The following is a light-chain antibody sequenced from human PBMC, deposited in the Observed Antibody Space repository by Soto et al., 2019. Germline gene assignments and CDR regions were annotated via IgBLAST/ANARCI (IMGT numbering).Light chain of an antibody. CDR3: QQTLSVPRT. V-gene: IGKV1-12*01. J-gene: IGKJ1*01. CDR2: TGS. Sequence: DIQMTQSPSSVSASVGDRVTITCRASQAIDSWLAWYQQKPGEAPKLLIFTGSLLHSGVPPRFSGSGSGTDFTLTISSLQPEDFATYYCQQTLSVPRTFGLGTKVEIK. CDR1: QAIDSW.